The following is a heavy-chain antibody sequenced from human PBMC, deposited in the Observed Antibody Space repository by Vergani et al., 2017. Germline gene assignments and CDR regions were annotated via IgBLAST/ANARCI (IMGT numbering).Heavy chain of an antibody. Sequence: QVQLQESGPGLLKPSETLSLTCAVYGGSFSGYYWSWIRQPPGKGLEWIGEINHSGSTNYNPSLKSRVTISVDTSKNQFSLKLSSVTAADTAVYYCAREKWLLLRSWPSGFDYWGQGTLVTVSS. V-gene: IGHV4-34*01. J-gene: IGHJ4*02. D-gene: IGHD3-22*01. CDR3: AREKWLLLRSWPSGFDY. CDR2: INHSGST. CDR1: GGSFSGYY.